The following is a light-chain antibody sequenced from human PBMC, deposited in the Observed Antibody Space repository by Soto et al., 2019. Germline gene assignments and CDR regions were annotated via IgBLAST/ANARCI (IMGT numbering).Light chain of an antibody. Sequence: DIVMTQTPLSLSVTPGQPASISCKSSQSLLHSDGKTYLSWYLQKPCQPPHLLIYEVSNRFSGVSVRFRGSGSGTDFTLKISRVEAEDVGVCYCMQTLQVPYTFGQGTKLEIK. CDR1: QSLLHSDGKTY. CDR2: EVS. CDR3: MQTLQVPYT. J-gene: IGKJ2*01. V-gene: IGKV2D-29*01.